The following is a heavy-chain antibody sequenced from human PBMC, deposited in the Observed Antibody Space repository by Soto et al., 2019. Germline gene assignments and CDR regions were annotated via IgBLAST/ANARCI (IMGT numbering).Heavy chain of an antibody. Sequence: SETLSLTCTVSGGSITGGDYYWSWSRQPPGKGLEWIGYKQYSGSTYYNPSLRSRLSILLEASKNQFSLKLTSVTAADTAVYYCARRVDDSCGSYYFDHWGQGTLVTVSS. J-gene: IGHJ4*02. D-gene: IGHD3-22*01. V-gene: IGHV4-30-4*01. CDR1: GGSITGGDYY. CDR3: ARRVDDSCGSYYFDH. CDR2: KQYSGST.